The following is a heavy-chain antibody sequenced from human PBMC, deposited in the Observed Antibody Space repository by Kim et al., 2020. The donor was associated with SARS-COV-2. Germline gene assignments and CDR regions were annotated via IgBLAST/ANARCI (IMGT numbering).Heavy chain of an antibody. D-gene: IGHD6-19*01. Sequence: SAKYNVDSVKGRFTISRDNAKNSLYLQMSTLSAEDTGVYYCARVGYSGWNFDYWGQGTLVTVSS. CDR3: ARVGYSGWNFDY. J-gene: IGHJ4*02. CDR2: SAK. V-gene: IGHV3-7*01.